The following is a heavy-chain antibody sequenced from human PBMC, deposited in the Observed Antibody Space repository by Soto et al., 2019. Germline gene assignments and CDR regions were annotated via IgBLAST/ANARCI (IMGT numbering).Heavy chain of an antibody. V-gene: IGHV1-69*13. CDR3: ARDLGYCSGGSCSVPYGMDV. CDR1: GGTFSSYA. Sequence: SVKVSCKASGGTFSSYAISWVRQAPGQGLEWMGGIIPIFGTANYAQKFQGRVTITADESTSTAYMELSSLRSEDTAVYYCARDLGYCSGGSCSVPYGMDVWGQGTTVTVSS. D-gene: IGHD2-15*01. CDR2: IIPIFGTA. J-gene: IGHJ6*02.